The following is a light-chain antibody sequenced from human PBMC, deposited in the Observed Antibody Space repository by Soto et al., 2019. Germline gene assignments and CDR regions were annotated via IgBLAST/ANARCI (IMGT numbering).Light chain of an antibody. CDR3: QQYNNWPPWT. J-gene: IGKJ1*01. CDR1: QSVSSSY. CDR2: LAS. Sequence: PGERATLSCRASQSVSSSYLAWYQQKPGQAPRLLIYLASTRATGIPARFSGSGSGTEFTLTITSLQSEDFAVYYCQQYNNWPPWTFGQGTKVDIK. V-gene: IGKV3D-15*01.